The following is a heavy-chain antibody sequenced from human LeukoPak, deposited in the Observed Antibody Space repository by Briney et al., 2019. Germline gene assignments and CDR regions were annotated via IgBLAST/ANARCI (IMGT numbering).Heavy chain of an antibody. V-gene: IGHV3-9*01. CDR1: GFTFDDYA. D-gene: IGHD3-9*01. Sequence: PGRSLRLSCAASGFTFDDYAMHWVRQAPGKGLEWVSGINWNSGSIGYADSVKGRFTISRDNAKNSLYLQMNSLRAEDTAVYYCAREYYDILTGYYEDDYWGQGTLVTVSS. CDR2: INWNSGSI. J-gene: IGHJ4*02. CDR3: AREYYDILTGYYEDDY.